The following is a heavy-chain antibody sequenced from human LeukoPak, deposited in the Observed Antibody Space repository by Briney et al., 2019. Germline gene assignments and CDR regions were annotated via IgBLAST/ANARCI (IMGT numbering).Heavy chain of an antibody. V-gene: IGHV4-30-4*01. CDR2: IYYSGST. Sequence: SKTLSLTCTVSGGSISSGDYYWSWIRQPPGKGLEWIGYIYYSGSTYYNPSLKSRVTISVDTSKNQFSLKLSPVTAADTAVYYCARDRGFWSGYPYFDYWGQGTLATVSS. D-gene: IGHD3-3*01. J-gene: IGHJ4*02. CDR3: ARDRGFWSGYPYFDY. CDR1: GGSISSGDYY.